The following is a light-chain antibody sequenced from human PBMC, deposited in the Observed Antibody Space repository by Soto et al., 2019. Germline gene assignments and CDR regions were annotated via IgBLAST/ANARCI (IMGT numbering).Light chain of an antibody. J-gene: IGKJ1*01. Sequence: MSQSAVALSLSEGNRATFSCRASQSINTRLAWYQQRPGQAPRLLIYHSSTRATGVPSRFSGSGSGTEFTLTINSLQSEDTAIYYCQQYNTWHRTFGQGTKV. V-gene: IGKV3-15*01. CDR2: HSS. CDR1: QSINTR. CDR3: QQYNTWHRT.